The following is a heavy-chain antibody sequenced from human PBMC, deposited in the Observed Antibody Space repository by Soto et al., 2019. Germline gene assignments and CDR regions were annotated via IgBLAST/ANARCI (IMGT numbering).Heavy chain of an antibody. J-gene: IGHJ3*02. V-gene: IGHV3-11*04. D-gene: IGHD3-22*01. Sequence: GGSLRLSCAASGFTFSDYYMSWIRQAPGKGLEWVSYISSSGSTIYYADSVKGRFTISRDNAKNSLYLQMNSLRAEDTAVYYCARTYYYDSSGYLYAFDIWGQGAMVTVSS. CDR2: ISSSGSTI. CDR1: GFTFSDYY. CDR3: ARTYYYDSSGYLYAFDI.